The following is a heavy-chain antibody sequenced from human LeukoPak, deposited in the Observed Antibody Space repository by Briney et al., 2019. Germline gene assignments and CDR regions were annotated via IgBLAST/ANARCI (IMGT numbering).Heavy chain of an antibody. CDR3: ASTYSSSRI. CDR2: IYHSGST. J-gene: IGHJ4*02. V-gene: IGHV4-30-2*01. CDR1: GGSISSGGYY. Sequence: SETLSLTCTVSGGSISSGGYYWSWIRQPPGKGLEWIGYIYHSGSTYYNPSLKSRVTISVDRSKNQFSLKLSSVTAADTAVYYCASTYSSSRIWGQGTLVTVSS. D-gene: IGHD6-6*01.